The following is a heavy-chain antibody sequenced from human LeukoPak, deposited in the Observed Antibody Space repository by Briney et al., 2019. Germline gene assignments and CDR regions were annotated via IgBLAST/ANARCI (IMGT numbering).Heavy chain of an antibody. CDR2: IWYDGSNK. J-gene: IGHJ4*02. CDR3: ARDEGSGHFDY. CDR1: GFTFSSYG. Sequence: GRSLRLSCAASGFTFSSYGMHWVRQAPGKGLEWVAVIWYDGSNKYYADSVKGRFTISRDNSKNTLYLQMNSLRAEDTAVYYCARDEGSGHFDYWGQGTQITVSS. V-gene: IGHV3-33*01. D-gene: IGHD6-19*01.